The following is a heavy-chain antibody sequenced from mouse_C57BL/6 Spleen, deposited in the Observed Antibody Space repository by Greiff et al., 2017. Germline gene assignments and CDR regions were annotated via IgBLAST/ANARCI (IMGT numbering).Heavy chain of an antibody. CDR1: GYTFTSYW. D-gene: IGHD2-2*01. J-gene: IGHJ4*01. CDR2: IYPGSGSP. Sequence: QVQLKQPGAELVKPGASVKMSCKASGYTFTSYWITWVKQRPGQGLEWIGDIYPGSGSPNYNEKFKSKATLTVATSSSTAYMQLSSLTSEDSAVYYWSRGGYCGYGRTSYSIDYWGQGTSVTVSA. CDR3: SRGGYCGYGRTSYSIDY. V-gene: IGHV1-55*01.